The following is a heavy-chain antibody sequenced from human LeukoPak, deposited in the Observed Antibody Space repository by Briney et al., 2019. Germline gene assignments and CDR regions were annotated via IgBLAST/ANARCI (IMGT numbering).Heavy chain of an antibody. CDR3: AKEGPWAAGFDY. V-gene: IGHV3-30*18. Sequence: SGRSLRLSCAASGFTFSSYGMHWVRQAPGKGLEWVAVISYDGSNKYYADSVKGRFTISRDNSKNTLYLQMNSLRAEDTAVYYCAKEGPWAAGFDYWGQGTSVTVSS. CDR2: ISYDGSNK. CDR1: GFTFSSYG. D-gene: IGHD6-13*01. J-gene: IGHJ4*02.